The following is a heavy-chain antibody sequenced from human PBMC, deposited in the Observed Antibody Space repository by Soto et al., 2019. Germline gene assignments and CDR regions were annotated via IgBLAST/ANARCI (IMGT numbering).Heavy chain of an antibody. J-gene: IGHJ4*02. CDR3: ARGRYGDY. Sequence: QVHLVQSGAEVKKPGASVKVSCKGSGYTFTTYGITWVRQAPGQGLEWMGWISAHNGNTNYAQTLQGRAPVTRDTSTSTAYMQLRSLGTDDTALYYCARGRYGDYWGQGALVTVSS. D-gene: IGHD1-1*01. CDR2: ISAHNGNT. CDR1: GYTFTTYG. V-gene: IGHV1-18*01.